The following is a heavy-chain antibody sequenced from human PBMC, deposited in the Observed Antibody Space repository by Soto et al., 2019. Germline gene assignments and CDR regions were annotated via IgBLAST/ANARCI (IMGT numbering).Heavy chain of an antibody. CDR1: GGSISSRNYY. CDR2: IYYNGST. V-gene: IGHV4-39*02. J-gene: IGHJ4*02. CDR3: ASLRVPGNFDF. Sequence: PSETLSLTCSVSGGSISSRNYYWAWIRQPPGKGLEWIGNIYYNGSTSYHPSFRGRLTISVDTSKNHFSLNLGSLTAADTAIYYCASLRVPGNFDFWGQGTLVTVSS. D-gene: IGHD3-3*01.